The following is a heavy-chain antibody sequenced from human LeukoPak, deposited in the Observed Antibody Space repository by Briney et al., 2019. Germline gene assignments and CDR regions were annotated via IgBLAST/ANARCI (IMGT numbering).Heavy chain of an antibody. CDR1: GYTFTSYD. CDR3: ARDLDCSGGSCQT. CDR2: IIPILGIA. V-gene: IGHV1-69*04. Sequence: SAKVSCKASGYTFTSYDINWVRQAPGQGLEWMGRIIPILGIANYAQKFQGRVTITADKSTSTAYMELSSLRSEDTAVYYCARDLDCSGGSCQTWGQGTLVTVSS. D-gene: IGHD2-15*01. J-gene: IGHJ5*02.